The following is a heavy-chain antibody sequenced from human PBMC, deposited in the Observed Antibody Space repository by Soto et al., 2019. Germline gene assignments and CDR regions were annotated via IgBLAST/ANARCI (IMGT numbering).Heavy chain of an antibody. Sequence: QVQLQQWGAGLLKPSETLSLTCAVYGGSFSGYYWSWIRQPPGKGLEWIGEINQSGSTNYNPSLKSRVTISVDTSKNQFSLKLSSVTAADTAVYYCARGGGYSSHAFDIWGQGTMVTVSS. CDR3: ARGGGYSSHAFDI. J-gene: IGHJ3*02. D-gene: IGHD6-19*01. CDR1: GGSFSGYY. V-gene: IGHV4-34*01. CDR2: INQSGST.